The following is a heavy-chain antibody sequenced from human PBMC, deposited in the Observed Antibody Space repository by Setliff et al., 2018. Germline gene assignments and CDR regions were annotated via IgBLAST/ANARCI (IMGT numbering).Heavy chain of an antibody. Sequence: AGGSLRLSCAAPGFTFSDAWMNWVRQAPGKGLEWVGRIKSKADGGTADFAAPVKGRFTISRDDSKNTMSLQMNSLKTEDTAVYFCATRLGDFWGQGTLVTVSS. J-gene: IGHJ4*02. CDR2: IKSKADGGTA. V-gene: IGHV3-15*01. CDR3: ATRLGDF. CDR1: GFTFSDAW.